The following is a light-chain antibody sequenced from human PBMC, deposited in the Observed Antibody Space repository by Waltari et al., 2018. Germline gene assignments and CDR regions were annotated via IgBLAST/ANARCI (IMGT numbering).Light chain of an antibody. V-gene: IGLV2-23*02. CDR2: GVR. J-gene: IGLJ3*02. CDR1: SSDIGSYNV. Sequence: QSALTQPASVSGSRGQSITVSCTGTSSDIGSYNVVSWYQHHPGRAPKLLVYGVRHRPAGVSIRFSGSKSGNTASLTISGLQAEDEADYYCSSYAGSVVFGGGTKLTVL. CDR3: SSYAGSVV.